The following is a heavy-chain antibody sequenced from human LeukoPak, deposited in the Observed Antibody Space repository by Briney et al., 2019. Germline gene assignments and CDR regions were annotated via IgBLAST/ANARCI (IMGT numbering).Heavy chain of an antibody. Sequence: PGGSLRLSCATSGFSFSIYWMHWVRQAPGKGLVLVSRINIDGSTTNYAASVKGRFTISRDNAKNTLYLQMNSLRAEDTAVYYCARSPSLGGFDYWGQGTLVTVSS. CDR1: GFSFSIYW. D-gene: IGHD3-16*01. CDR2: INIDGSTT. V-gene: IGHV3-74*01. J-gene: IGHJ4*02. CDR3: ARSPSLGGFDY.